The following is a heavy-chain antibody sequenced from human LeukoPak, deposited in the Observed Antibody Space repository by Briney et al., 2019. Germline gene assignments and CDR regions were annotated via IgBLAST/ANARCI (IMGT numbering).Heavy chain of an antibody. CDR1: GFTFSDYY. Sequence: PGGSLRLSCAASGFTFSDYYMSWLRQAPGKGLEWVSYISSSGSTIYYADSVKGRFTISRDNAKNSLYLQMNSLRVDDTAVYYCGRETRWLQLRDWFDPWGQGTLVTVSS. J-gene: IGHJ5*02. V-gene: IGHV3-11*04. CDR2: ISSSGSTI. D-gene: IGHD5-24*01. CDR3: GRETRWLQLRDWFDP.